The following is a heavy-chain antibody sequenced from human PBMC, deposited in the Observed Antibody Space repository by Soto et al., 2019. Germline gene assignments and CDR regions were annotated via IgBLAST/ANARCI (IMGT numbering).Heavy chain of an antibody. CDR3: ARPNVKRGMDV. V-gene: IGHV4-39*01. D-gene: IGHD6-25*01. Sequence: SETLSLTCTVSGGSISSSSYYWGWIRQPPGKGLEWIGSIYYSGSTYYNPSLKSRVTISVDTSKNQFSLKLSSVTAADTAVYYCARPNVKRGMDVWGQGTTVTVSS. CDR1: GGSISSSSYY. CDR2: IYYSGST. J-gene: IGHJ6*02.